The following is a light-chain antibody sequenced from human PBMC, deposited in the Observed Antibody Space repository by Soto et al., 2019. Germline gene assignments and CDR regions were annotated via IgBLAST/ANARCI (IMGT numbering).Light chain of an antibody. CDR1: QSVSSIY. Sequence: EIVLTESPGTLSLSPGEIATLCCRASQSVSSIYFAWYQQKRGQAPRLLIYGVSSRATGIPDRFSGSGSGTDFTLTISRLEPEDSAVYYCEQYGSSPRTFGQGGKVDIK. J-gene: IGKJ1*01. CDR2: GVS. CDR3: EQYGSSPRT. V-gene: IGKV3-20*01.